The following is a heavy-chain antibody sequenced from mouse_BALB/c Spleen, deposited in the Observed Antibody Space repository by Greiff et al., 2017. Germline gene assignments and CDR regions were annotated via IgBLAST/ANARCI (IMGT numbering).Heavy chain of an antibody. D-gene: IGHD2-3*01. Sequence: EVKLVESGGGLVKPGGSLKLSCAASGFTFSSYAMSWVRQTPEKRLEWVASISSGGSTYYPDSVKGRFTISRDNARNILYLQMSSLRSEDTAMYYCARGEEIYDGYYWFAYWGQGTLVTVSA. V-gene: IGHV5-6-5*01. CDR1: GFTFSSYA. J-gene: IGHJ3*01. CDR3: ARGEEIYDGYYWFAY. CDR2: ISSGGST.